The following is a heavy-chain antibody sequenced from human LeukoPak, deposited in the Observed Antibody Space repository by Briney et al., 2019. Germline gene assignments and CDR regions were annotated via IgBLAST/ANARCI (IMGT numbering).Heavy chain of an antibody. CDR1: GFTFTTYW. Sequence: GGSLRLSCAASGFTFTTYWMSWVRQAPGKGLEWVANINQDGSEKYFVDSVKGRFTISRDNAKNSLYLQMNSLRAEDTAVYYCARVYQGVSLFDGIDYWGQGTLVTVSS. CDR2: INQDGSEK. J-gene: IGHJ4*02. V-gene: IGHV3-7*01. CDR3: ARVYQGVSLFDGIDY. D-gene: IGHD3-10*01.